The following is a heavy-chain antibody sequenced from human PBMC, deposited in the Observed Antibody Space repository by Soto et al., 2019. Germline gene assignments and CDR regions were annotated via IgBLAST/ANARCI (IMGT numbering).Heavy chain of an antibody. D-gene: IGHD1-26*01. J-gene: IGHJ4*02. CDR1: GFTFSDYY. V-gene: IGHV3-11*05. CDR2: ISSSSSYT. CDR3: ARAPRSYYVNFDY. Sequence: QVQLVESGGGLVKPGGSLRLSCAASGFTFSDYYMSWIRQAPGKGLEWVSYISSSSSYTNYADSVKGRFTISRDNAKNSLYLQMNSLRAEDTAVYYCARAPRSYYVNFDYWGQGTLVTVSS.